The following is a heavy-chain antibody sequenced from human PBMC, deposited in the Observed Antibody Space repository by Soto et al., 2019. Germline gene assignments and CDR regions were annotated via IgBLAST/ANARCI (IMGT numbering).Heavy chain of an antibody. CDR1: GFTFSSYS. CDR3: ARGGSGYSGYDEVDYYYYGMDV. CDR2: ISSSSSYI. V-gene: IGHV3-21*01. Sequence: KTGGSLRLSCAASGFTFSSYSMNWVRQAPGKGLEWVSSISSSSSYIYYADSVKGRFTISRDNAKNSLYLQMNSLRAEDTAVYYCARGGSGYSGYDEVDYYYYGMDVWGQGTTVTVSS. D-gene: IGHD5-12*01. J-gene: IGHJ6*02.